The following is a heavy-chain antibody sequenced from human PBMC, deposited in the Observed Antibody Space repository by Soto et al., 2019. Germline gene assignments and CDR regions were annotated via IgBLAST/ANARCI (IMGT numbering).Heavy chain of an antibody. CDR1: GYSFTSYW. D-gene: IGHD4-17*01. CDR2: IDPSDSYT. J-gene: IGHJ6*02. CDR3: ARHDTVTTFYYYYYYGMDV. V-gene: IGHV5-10-1*01. Sequence: LGESLKISCKGSGYSFTSYWISWVRQMPGKGLEWMGRIDPSDSYTNYSPSFQGHVTISADKSISTAYLQWSSLKASDTAMYYCARHDTVTTFYYYYYYGMDVWGQGTTVTVSS.